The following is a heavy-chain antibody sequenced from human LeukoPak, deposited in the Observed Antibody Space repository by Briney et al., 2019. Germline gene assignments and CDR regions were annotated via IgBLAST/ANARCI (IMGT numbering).Heavy chain of an antibody. Sequence: GGSLRLSCAASGFTFNKHAMTWVRQAPGKGPERVSGISGSGSTTYYADSVRGRFTISRDNSKNTLYLQMNSLRAEDTALYYCAKGQSPTVTTPFDYWGQGTLVTVSS. CDR1: GFTFNKHA. D-gene: IGHD4-17*01. J-gene: IGHJ4*02. V-gene: IGHV3-23*01. CDR3: AKGQSPTVTTPFDY. CDR2: ISGSGSTT.